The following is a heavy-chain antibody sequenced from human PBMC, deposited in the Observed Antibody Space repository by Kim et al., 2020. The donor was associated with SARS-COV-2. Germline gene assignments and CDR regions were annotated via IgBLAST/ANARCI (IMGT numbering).Heavy chain of an antibody. CDR1: GASISSSSC. D-gene: IGHD3-22*01. J-gene: IGHJ5*02. CDR2: VDHSGTT. CDR3: ARGVSSAWTLRDWFDP. V-gene: IGHV4-4*02. Sequence: SETLSLICVVSGASISSSSCWCLVRQPPGKGLEWIGEVDHSGTTSYNVSLKNRVSILVNKSKNQFLLRLTSVSAAATAVYYCARGVSSAWTLRDWFDPWGKGTQVTV.